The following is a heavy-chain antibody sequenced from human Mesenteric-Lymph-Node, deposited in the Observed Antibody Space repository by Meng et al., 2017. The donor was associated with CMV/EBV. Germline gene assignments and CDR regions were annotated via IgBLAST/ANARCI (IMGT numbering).Heavy chain of an antibody. J-gene: IGHJ4*02. V-gene: IGHV3-30*02. D-gene: IGHD1-7*01. CDR3: AKEGLTGTNGDY. Sequence: GESLKISCAASGFTFSRYGIHWVRQAPGKGLEWVTFIRYDGSNKYYADSVKGQFTISRDNSKNTVYLQMNSLRGEDTAVYYCAKEGLTGTNGDYWGQGTLVTVSS. CDR2: IRYDGSNK. CDR1: GFTFSRYG.